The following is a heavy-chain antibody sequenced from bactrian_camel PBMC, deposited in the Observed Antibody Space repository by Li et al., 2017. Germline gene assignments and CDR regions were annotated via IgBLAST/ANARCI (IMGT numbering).Heavy chain of an antibody. V-gene: IGHV3-2*01. Sequence: HVQLVESGGGLVQPGTSARLSCVASEFSLYMVWVRQAPGKGLEWVASIYTGSSPQYTGGETTFYADSVKGRFAISINNDKNAVTLQMNSLKSEDTARHFCATLGMPGCDGDFCTQYNYWGQGTQVTVS. CDR2: IYTGSSPQYTGGETT. CDR3: ATLGMPGCDGDFCTQYNY. D-gene: IGHD5*01. CDR1: EFSLY. J-gene: IGHJ4*01.